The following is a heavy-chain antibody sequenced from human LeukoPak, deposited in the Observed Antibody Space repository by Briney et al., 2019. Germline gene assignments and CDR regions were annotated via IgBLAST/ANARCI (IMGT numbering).Heavy chain of an antibody. J-gene: IGHJ3*01. D-gene: IGHD2-21*02. CDR3: ARDRRVVTGRAFDV. Sequence: SQTLSLTCSVSGDSISSDDHYWSWIRQPPGKGLEWIGYIFHSGTTYYNPSLKSRVTISVDTSKNQFSLKLSSVTAADTAVYYCARDRRVVTGRAFDVWGQGTMVTVSS. V-gene: IGHV4-30-4*08. CDR1: GDSISSDDHY. CDR2: IFHSGTT.